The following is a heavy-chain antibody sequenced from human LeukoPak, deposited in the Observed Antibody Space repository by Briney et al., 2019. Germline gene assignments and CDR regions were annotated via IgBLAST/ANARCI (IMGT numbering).Heavy chain of an antibody. CDR2: INPNSGGT. Sequence: GASVKVSCKASGYTFTGYYMHWVRQAPGQGLEWMGWINPNSGGTKYAQKFQGRVTMTRDTSINTPYMEVSRLRSDDTAVYYRAGDIADTAMVYYFDYWGQGTLVTVSS. J-gene: IGHJ4*02. CDR3: AGDIADTAMVYYFDY. V-gene: IGHV1-2*02. D-gene: IGHD5-18*01. CDR1: GYTFTGYY.